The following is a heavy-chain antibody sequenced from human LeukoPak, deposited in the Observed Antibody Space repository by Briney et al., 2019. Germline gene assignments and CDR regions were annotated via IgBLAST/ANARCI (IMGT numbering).Heavy chain of an antibody. CDR3: ARAGELGQLGRSGSYLY. Sequence: SVKVSRKASGGTFSSYAISGVRQAPGQGLEWMGGIIPIFGTANYAQKFQGRVTITTDESTSTAYMELSSLRSEDTAVYYCARAGELGQLGRSGSYLYWGQGTLVTVSS. J-gene: IGHJ4*02. CDR1: GGTFSSYA. CDR2: IIPIFGTA. V-gene: IGHV1-69*05. D-gene: IGHD1-26*01.